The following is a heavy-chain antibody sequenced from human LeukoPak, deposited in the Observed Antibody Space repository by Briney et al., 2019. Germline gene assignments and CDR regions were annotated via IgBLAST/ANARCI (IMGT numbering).Heavy chain of an antibody. CDR3: ARGYSSSWYNWLDP. V-gene: IGHV3-74*01. J-gene: IGHJ5*02. Sequence: GGSLGLSCAASGFTFNSYWMHWVRQAPGKGLVWVSQINNDGSTTRYADSVKGRFTISRDNAENTLYLQMSSLRAEDAAVYYCARGYSSSWYNWLDPWGQGTLVTVSS. D-gene: IGHD6-13*01. CDR2: INNDGSTT. CDR1: GFTFNSYW.